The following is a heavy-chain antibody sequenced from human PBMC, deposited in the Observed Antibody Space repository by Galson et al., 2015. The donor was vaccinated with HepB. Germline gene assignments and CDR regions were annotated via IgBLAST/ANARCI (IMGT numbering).Heavy chain of an antibody. D-gene: IGHD4-17*01. V-gene: IGHV3-53*01. CDR3: ARKRESLTTVTDDAFDI. J-gene: IGHJ3*02. Sequence: SLRLSCAASGFTVSSNYMSWVRQAPGKGLEWVSVIYSGGSTYYADSVKGRFTISRDNSKNTLYLQMNSLRAEDTAVYYCARKRESLTTVTDDAFDIWGQGTMVTVSS. CDR1: GFTVSSNY. CDR2: IYSGGST.